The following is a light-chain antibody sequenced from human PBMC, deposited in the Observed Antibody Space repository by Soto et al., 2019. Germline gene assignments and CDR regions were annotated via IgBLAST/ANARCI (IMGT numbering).Light chain of an antibody. Sequence: IVMTQSPDSLAVSLGERATINCRSSQTFLSRPDNESYLAWYQQKSGQPPKLLIYWTSTRESGVPDRFSGSGSGTDFTLTITNLQPEDAAVYYCQQFYSSPYTFGPGTNVDVK. CDR1: QTFLSRPDNESY. V-gene: IGKV4-1*01. J-gene: IGKJ3*01. CDR2: WTS. CDR3: QQFYSSPYT.